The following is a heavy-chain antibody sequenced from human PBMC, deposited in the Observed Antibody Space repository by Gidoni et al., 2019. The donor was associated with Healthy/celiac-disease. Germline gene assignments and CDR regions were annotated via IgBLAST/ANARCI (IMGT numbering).Heavy chain of an antibody. J-gene: IGHJ6*02. CDR2: INAGNGNT. D-gene: IGHD3-10*01. Sequence: QVQLVQSGAEVKKPGASVKVSCKASGYTFTSYAMHWVRQAPGQRLEWMGWINAGNGNTKYSQKFQGRVTITRDTSASTAYMELSSLRSEDTAVYYCARDPGGYYYYGMDVWGQGTTVTVSS. CDR3: ARDPGGYYYYGMDV. V-gene: IGHV1-3*01. CDR1: GYTFTSYA.